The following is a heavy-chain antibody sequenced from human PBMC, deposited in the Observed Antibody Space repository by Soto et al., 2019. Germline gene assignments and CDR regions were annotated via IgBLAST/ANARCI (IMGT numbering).Heavy chain of an antibody. CDR2: ISAYNGNT. V-gene: IGHV1-18*01. J-gene: IGHJ3*02. Sequence: GASVKVSFKASGYTFTSYGISWLRQAPGQGLEWMGWISAYNGNTNYAQKLQGRVTMTAGTSTSTAYMELRSLRSDDTAVYYCARGGAVAGPDDAFDIWGQGTMVTVSS. CDR3: ARGGAVAGPDDAFDI. D-gene: IGHD6-19*01. CDR1: GYTFTSYG.